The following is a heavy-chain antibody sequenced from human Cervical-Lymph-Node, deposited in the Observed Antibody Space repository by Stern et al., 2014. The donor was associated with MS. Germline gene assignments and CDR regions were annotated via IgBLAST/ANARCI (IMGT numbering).Heavy chain of an antibody. Sequence: QVQLVQSGAEVERPGASVKVSCKASGYTFTAYFLHWVRQAPGQGLERMGWISPKPGSATYAQKFQDRVTMTRDTSINTGYMEVSSLRSDDTAVYYCARDRGGYSDYWGQGTLVAVSS. D-gene: IGHD3-16*01. CDR3: ARDRGGYSDY. V-gene: IGHV1-2*02. CDR2: ISPKPGSA. J-gene: IGHJ4*02. CDR1: GYTFTAYF.